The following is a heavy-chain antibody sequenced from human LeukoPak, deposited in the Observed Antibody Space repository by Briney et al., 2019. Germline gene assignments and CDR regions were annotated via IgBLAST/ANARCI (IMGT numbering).Heavy chain of an antibody. J-gene: IGHJ4*02. V-gene: IGHV4-59*08. CDR2: ISYTGST. Sequence: KPSETLSLTCTVSGGSISSYYWSWIRQPPGKGLEWIGYISYTGSTNYNPSLRSRVTISVDTSKNQFSLKVRSVTAADTAVYYCARIGYSSGFHYLDYWGQGTLVTVSS. CDR1: GGSISSYY. D-gene: IGHD3-22*01. CDR3: ARIGYSSGFHYLDY.